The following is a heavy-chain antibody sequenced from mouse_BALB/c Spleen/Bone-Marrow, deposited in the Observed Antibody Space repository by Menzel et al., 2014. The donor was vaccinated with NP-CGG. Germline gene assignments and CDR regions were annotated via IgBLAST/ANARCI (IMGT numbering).Heavy chain of an antibody. CDR2: INPYNGGT. V-gene: IGHV1-18*01. J-gene: IGHJ4*01. CDR1: GYSFTGYT. Sequence: VQLKESEPELVKPGASVKISCKASGYSFTGYTMNWVKQSHGKNLEWIGLINPYNGGTSYNQRFKGKATLTVDKSSSTAYMEFLSLTSEDSAVYYCARSGLYYGNYLYAMDYWGQGTSVTVSS. D-gene: IGHD2-1*01. CDR3: ARSGLYYGNYLYAMDY.